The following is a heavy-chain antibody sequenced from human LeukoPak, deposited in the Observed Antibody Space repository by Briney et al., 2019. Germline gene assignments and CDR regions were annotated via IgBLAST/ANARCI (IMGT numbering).Heavy chain of an antibody. Sequence: SETLSLTCAVYGGSFSGYYWSWIRQPPGKGLEWIGEINHSGSTNYNPSLKSRVTISVDTSKNQFSLKLSSVTAADTAVYYCARGICLGYSYGYCTYGIDCWGQGTLVTVSS. J-gene: IGHJ4*02. CDR1: GGSFSGYY. V-gene: IGHV4-34*01. CDR2: INHSGST. D-gene: IGHD5-18*01. CDR3: ARGICLGYSYGYCTYGIDC.